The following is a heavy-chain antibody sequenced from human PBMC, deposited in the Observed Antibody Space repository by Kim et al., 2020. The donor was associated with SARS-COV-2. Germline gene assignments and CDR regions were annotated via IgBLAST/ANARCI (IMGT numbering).Heavy chain of an antibody. CDR3: ARESLEFYYGMDV. Sequence: SETLSLTCTVSGGSISSVSYYWSWIRQPAGKGLEWIGRIYTSGSTNYNPSLKSRVTISVDTSKNQFSLKLSSVTAADTAVYYCARESLEFYYGMDVWGQGTPVTVSS. CDR2: IYTSGST. D-gene: IGHD3-10*01. V-gene: IGHV4-61*02. CDR1: GGSISSVSYY. J-gene: IGHJ6*02.